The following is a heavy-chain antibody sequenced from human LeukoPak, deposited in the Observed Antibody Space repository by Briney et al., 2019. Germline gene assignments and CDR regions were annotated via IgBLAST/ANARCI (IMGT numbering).Heavy chain of an antibody. CDR3: AHSGGSGSGWFDP. J-gene: IGHJ5*02. CDR1: GGTFSSYA. CDR2: IIPIFGTA. Sequence: SVKVSCKASGGTFSSYAISWVRQAPGQGLEWMGGIIPIFGTANYAQKFQGRVTITADKSTSTAYMELSSLRSEDTAVYYCAHSGGSGSGWFDPWGQGTLVTVSS. V-gene: IGHV1-69*06. D-gene: IGHD2-15*01.